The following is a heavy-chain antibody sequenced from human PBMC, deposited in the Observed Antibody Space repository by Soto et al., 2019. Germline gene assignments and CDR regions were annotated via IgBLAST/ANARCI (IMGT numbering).Heavy chain of an antibody. J-gene: IGHJ4*02. CDR3: ARCLTYSSTSPLGL. CDR2: IFHSGST. D-gene: IGHD6-6*01. V-gene: IGHV4-4*02. CDR1: GASINNNNW. Sequence: QVQLQESGPGLVKPSGTLSLTCDVSGASINNNNWWSWVRQPPGRGLEWIGEIFHSGSTNYDPSLKSRVTISIDKSKNQFSLKVSSVTAADTAVYYCARCLTYSSTSPLGLWGQGTLVTVSS.